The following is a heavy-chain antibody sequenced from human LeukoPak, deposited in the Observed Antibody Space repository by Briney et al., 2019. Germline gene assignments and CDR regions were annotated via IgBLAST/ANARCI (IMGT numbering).Heavy chain of an antibody. CDR3: AKDLRDGYNGFDY. Sequence: GGSLRLSCAASGFAFSSYGMHWVRQAPGKGLEWVAVISYDGSNKYYADSVKGRFTISRDNSKNTLYLQMNSLRAEDTAVYYCAKDLRDGYNGFDYWGQGTLVTVSS. CDR2: ISYDGSNK. V-gene: IGHV3-30*18. CDR1: GFAFSSYG. J-gene: IGHJ4*02. D-gene: IGHD5-24*01.